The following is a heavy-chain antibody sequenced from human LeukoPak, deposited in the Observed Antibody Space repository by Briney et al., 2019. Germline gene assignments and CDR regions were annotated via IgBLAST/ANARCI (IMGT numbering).Heavy chain of an antibody. Sequence: NPGGSLRLSCAASGFTFSNAWMSWVRQAPGKGLEWVGRIKSKTDGGTTDYAAPVKGRFTISRDDSKNTVYLQMNSLKTKDTAIYYCIHIGSIPDRFDSWGQGTQVTVSS. V-gene: IGHV3-15*01. CDR1: GFTFSNAW. D-gene: IGHD2-21*01. CDR2: IKSKTDGGTT. CDR3: IHIGSIPDRFDS. J-gene: IGHJ4*02.